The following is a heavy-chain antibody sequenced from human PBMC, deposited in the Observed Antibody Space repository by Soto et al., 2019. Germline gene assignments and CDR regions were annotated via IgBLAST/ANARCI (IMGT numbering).Heavy chain of an antibody. CDR2: INHSGST. CDR1: GGSFSGYY. J-gene: IGHJ5*02. V-gene: IGHV4-34*01. CDR3: ARRRVAVAGPNWFDP. Sequence: PSETLSLTCAVYGGSFSGYYWSWIRQPPGKGLEWIGEINHSGSTNYNPSLKSRVTISVDTSKNQFSLKLSSVTAADTAVYYCARRRVAVAGPNWFDPWGQGTLVTVS. D-gene: IGHD6-19*01.